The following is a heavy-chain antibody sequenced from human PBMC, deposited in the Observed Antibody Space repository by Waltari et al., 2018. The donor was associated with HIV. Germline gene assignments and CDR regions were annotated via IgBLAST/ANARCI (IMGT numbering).Heavy chain of an antibody. V-gene: IGHV4-59*01. CDR2: IYYTGST. CDR1: GGSISTYY. CDR3: ARYSSAWTGFDY. D-gene: IGHD6-19*01. J-gene: IGHJ4*02. Sequence: QVQLQESVPGLVKPSETLSLICTVSGGSISTYYWGWIRQPPGKGLEWIGYIYYTGSTDYNPSLKSRVTISVDTSKNQFSLKLTSVTAADTAQYYCARYSSAWTGFDYWGQGTLVTVSS.